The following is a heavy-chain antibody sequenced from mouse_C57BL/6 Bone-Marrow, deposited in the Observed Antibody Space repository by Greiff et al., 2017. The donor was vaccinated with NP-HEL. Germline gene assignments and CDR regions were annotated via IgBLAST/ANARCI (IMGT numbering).Heavy chain of an antibody. V-gene: IGHV1-82*01. CDR2: IYPGDGDT. CDR1: GYAFSSSW. D-gene: IGHD1-1*01. CDR3: ARKRDYYYGSSYWYFDV. Sequence: VQLQQSGPELVKPGASVKISCKASGYAFSSSWMNWVKQRPGKGLEWIGRIYPGDGDTNYNGKFKGKATLTADKSSSTAYMQLSSLTSEDSAVYFCARKRDYYYGSSYWYFDVWGTGTTVTVSS. J-gene: IGHJ1*03.